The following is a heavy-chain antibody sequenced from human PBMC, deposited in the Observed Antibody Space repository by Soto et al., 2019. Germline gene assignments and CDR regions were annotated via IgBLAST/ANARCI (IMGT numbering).Heavy chain of an antibody. CDR3: ASANGYSSGWSLFGYYYGMDV. CDR1: GGSISSYY. D-gene: IGHD6-19*01. Sequence: SETLSLTCTVSGGSISSYYWSWIRQPPGKGLEWIGYIYYSGSTNYNPSLKSRVTISVDTSKSQFSLKLSSVTAADTAVYYCASANGYSSGWSLFGYYYGMDVWGQGTTVTVSS. V-gene: IGHV4-59*01. J-gene: IGHJ6*02. CDR2: IYYSGST.